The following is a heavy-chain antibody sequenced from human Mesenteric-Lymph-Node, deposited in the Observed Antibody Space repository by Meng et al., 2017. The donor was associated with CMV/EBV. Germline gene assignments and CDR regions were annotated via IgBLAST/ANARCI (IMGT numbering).Heavy chain of an antibody. CDR3: ARGSRITMVRGVAKFDY. CDR1: GGSISSYY. J-gene: IGHJ4*02. D-gene: IGHD3-10*01. Sequence: SETLSLTCTVSGGSISSYYWSWIRQPPGKGLEWIGYIYYSGSTYYNPSLKSRVTISVDTSKNQFSLKLSSVTAADTAVYYCARGSRITMVRGVAKFDYWGQGTLVTVSS. V-gene: IGHV4-59*12. CDR2: IYYSGST.